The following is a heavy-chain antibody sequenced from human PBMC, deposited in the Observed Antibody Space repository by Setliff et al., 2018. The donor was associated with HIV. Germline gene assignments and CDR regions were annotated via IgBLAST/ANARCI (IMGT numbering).Heavy chain of an antibody. CDR3: ARTRSTFGGVIENAFDI. D-gene: IGHD3-16*02. J-gene: IGHJ3*02. V-gene: IGHV2-70*11. Sequence: SGPTLVNPTQTPTLTCTFSGFSLSTSGMCVTWIRQPPGKALEWLARIDWDGDTYHSTSLKTRLTISKDTSKNQVVLTMTDMDPVDTATYYCARTRSTFGGVIENAFDIWGQGTMVTVSS. CDR1: GFSLSTSGMC. CDR2: IDWDGDT.